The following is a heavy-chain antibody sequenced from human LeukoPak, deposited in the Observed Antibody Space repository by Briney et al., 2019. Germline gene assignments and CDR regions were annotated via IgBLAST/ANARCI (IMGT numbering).Heavy chain of an antibody. CDR3: TRVWESGITIFGVVTALAPDYYYYGMDV. D-gene: IGHD3-3*01. Sequence: GASVKVSCKASGYTFTSYGISWVRQAPGQGLEGMGWISAYNGNTNYAQKLQGRVTMTTDTSTSTAYMELRSLRSDDTAVYYCTRVWESGITIFGVVTALAPDYYYYGMDVWGQGTTVTVSS. CDR1: GYTFTSYG. J-gene: IGHJ6*02. V-gene: IGHV1-18*01. CDR2: ISAYNGNT.